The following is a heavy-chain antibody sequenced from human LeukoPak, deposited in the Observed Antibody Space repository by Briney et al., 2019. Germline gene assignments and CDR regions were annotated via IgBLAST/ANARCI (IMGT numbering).Heavy chain of an antibody. D-gene: IGHD1-7*01. V-gene: IGHV3-15*01. CDR2: VKSRTDGGTT. Sequence: PGGSLRLSCAASGFTFSNAWMSWVRQAPGKGLEWVGRVKSRTDGGTTDYAAPVKGRFTISRDDSKNTLYLQMNSLKTEDTAVYYCTTDFPTGTTLLWSQGTLVTVSS. CDR1: GFTFSNAW. CDR3: TTDFPTGTTLL. J-gene: IGHJ4*02.